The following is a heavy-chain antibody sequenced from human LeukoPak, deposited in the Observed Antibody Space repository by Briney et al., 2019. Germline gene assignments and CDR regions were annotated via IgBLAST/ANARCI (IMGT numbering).Heavy chain of an antibody. CDR3: ARDRRYCGGGSCYFDYFFDY. CDR1: GFTFNSYA. Sequence: PGGSLRLSCAASGFTFNSYAVHWVRQAPGKGLEWVAVISYDGSINFYSASVKGRFTISRDNSKNTLYLQMNSLRADDTALYFCARDRRYCGGGSCYFDYFFDYWGQGTLVTVSS. D-gene: IGHD2-15*01. J-gene: IGHJ4*02. CDR2: ISYDGSIN. V-gene: IGHV3-30*04.